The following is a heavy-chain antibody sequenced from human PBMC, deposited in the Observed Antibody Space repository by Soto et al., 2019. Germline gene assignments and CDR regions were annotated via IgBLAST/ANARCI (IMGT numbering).Heavy chain of an antibody. CDR1: GYTFTSYA. V-gene: IGHV1-3*01. CDR2: INAGNGNT. CDR3: ARDTTRLVIAAAVRFDY. D-gene: IGHD6-13*01. J-gene: IGHJ4*02. Sequence: GASVKVSCKASGYTFTSYAMHWVRQAPGQRLEWMGWINAGNGNTKYSQKFQGRVTITRDTSASTAYMELSSLRSEDTAVYYCARDTTRLVIAAAVRFDYWGQGTLVTVSS.